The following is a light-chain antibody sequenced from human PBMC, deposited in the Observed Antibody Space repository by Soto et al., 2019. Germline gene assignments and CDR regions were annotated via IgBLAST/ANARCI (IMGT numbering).Light chain of an antibody. J-gene: IGKJ1*01. CDR1: QSVSKY. V-gene: IGKV1-39*01. CDR3: QQTYTSTGP. CDR2: AAS. Sequence: DIQMTQSPSSLSASVGDRITINCRASQSVSKYLNWYQHKLGKAPELLIYAASSLYSGVPSRFSGSGSGTYFPLTIGNLQPEDSASYYCQQTYTSTGPFSQETKVE.